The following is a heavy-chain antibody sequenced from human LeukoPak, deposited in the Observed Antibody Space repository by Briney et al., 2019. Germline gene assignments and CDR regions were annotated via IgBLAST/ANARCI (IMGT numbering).Heavy chain of an antibody. CDR1: GYTFTSYY. J-gene: IGHJ6*04. CDR2: MNPNSGNT. Sequence: GASVKVSCKASGYTFTSYYMHWVRQATGQGLEWMGWMNPNSGNTGYAQKFQGRVTMTRNTSISTAYMELSSLRSEDTAVYYCARAPKLKRGYSYGLNVWGKGTTVTVSS. CDR3: ARAPKLKRGYSYGLNV. D-gene: IGHD5-18*01. V-gene: IGHV1-8*02.